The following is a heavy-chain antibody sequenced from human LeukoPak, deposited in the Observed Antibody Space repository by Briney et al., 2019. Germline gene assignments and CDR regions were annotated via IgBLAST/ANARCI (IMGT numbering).Heavy chain of an antibody. D-gene: IGHD3-22*01. Sequence: PSETLSLTCAVYGGSFSGYYWSWIRQPPGKGLEWIGYIYYSGSTNYNPSLKSRVTISVDTSKNQFSLKLSSVTAADTAVYYCARQGYYDSSGYVYFDYWGQGTLVTVSS. CDR3: ARQGYYDSSGYVYFDY. CDR2: IYYSGST. V-gene: IGHV4-59*08. J-gene: IGHJ4*02. CDR1: GGSFSGYY.